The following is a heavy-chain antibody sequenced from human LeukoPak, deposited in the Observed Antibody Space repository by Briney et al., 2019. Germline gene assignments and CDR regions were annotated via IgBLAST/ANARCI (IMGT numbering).Heavy chain of an antibody. CDR1: GFTFSRYG. CDR2: ISSDGSNK. V-gene: IGHV3-30*18. CDR3: AKSYASGSFYDY. J-gene: IGHJ4*02. D-gene: IGHD3-10*01. Sequence: GGSLRLACVASGFTFSRYGMHWVCQAPGKGLEWVALISSDGSNKYYADSVKGRFTISRDNSKNTVSLQMNNLRADDTAVYYCAKSYASGSFYDYWGQGTLVTVSS.